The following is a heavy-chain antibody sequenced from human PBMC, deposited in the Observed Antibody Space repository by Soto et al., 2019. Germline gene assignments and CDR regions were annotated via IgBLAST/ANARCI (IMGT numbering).Heavy chain of an antibody. V-gene: IGHV1-69*18. CDR3: ARAVVLTFTRFYDMDV. CDR2: LIPMFGTT. D-gene: IGHD3-9*01. J-gene: IGHJ6*01. Sequence: QVQLVQSGAEVKTPGSSVEVSCKASGGTFSSYSINWVRQAPGQGLEWMGRLIPMFGTTDYAQRFQGRVTFTADESTSTASMEVTNLTSEDTAVYYCARAVVLTFTRFYDMDVW. CDR1: GGTFSSYS.